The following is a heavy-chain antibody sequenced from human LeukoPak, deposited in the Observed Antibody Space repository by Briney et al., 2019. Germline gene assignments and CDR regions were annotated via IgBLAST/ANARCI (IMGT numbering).Heavy chain of an antibody. Sequence: PGGSLRLSCAASGFTVSSNFMAWVRQAPGKGLEWVSVIYGGGSTFYADSVKGRSTISRDNSQNTMYLQMNGLRAEDTAVYYCASIIDGGDYWGQGTLVTVSS. CDR2: IYGGGST. V-gene: IGHV3-53*01. CDR1: GFTVSSNF. J-gene: IGHJ4*02. D-gene: IGHD3-16*01. CDR3: ASIIDGGDY.